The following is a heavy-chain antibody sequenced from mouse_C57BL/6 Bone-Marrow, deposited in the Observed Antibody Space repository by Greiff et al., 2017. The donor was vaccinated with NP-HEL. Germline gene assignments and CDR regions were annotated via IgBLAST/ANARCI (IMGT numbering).Heavy chain of an antibody. CDR1: GFTFSDYG. V-gene: IGHV5-15*01. CDR2: ISNLAYSI. J-gene: IGHJ4*01. D-gene: IGHD2-14*01. CDR3: ARRGFYRRYAMDY. Sequence: EVKLMESGGGLVQPGGSLKLSCAASGFTFSDYGMAWVRQAPRKGPEWVAFISNLAYSIYYADTVKGRFTISRENAKNTLYLEMSSLRSEDTAMYYCARRGFYRRYAMDYWGQGTSVTVSS.